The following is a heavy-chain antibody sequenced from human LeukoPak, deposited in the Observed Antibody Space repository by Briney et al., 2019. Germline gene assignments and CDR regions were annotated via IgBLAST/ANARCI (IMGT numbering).Heavy chain of an antibody. J-gene: IGHJ6*02. CDR3: ARARRITTTGKLKYYYYGMDV. CDR1: APTFRSYW. CDR2: INLDGSTT. V-gene: IGHV3-74*01. Sequence: GGSLRLSCAASAPTFRSYWMHWVRQAPGKGLAWVSRINLDGSTTNYADSVKGRFTISRDNAKKTLYLQMNSLRAEDTAVYYCARARRITTTGKLKYYYYGMDVWGQGTTVTVSS. D-gene: IGHD1-1*01.